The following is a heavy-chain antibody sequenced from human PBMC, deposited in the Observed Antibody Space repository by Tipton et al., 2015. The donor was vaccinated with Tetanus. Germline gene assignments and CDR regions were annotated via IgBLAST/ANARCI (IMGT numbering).Heavy chain of an antibody. CDR3: AKDNGGYSSNWRYGMDV. Sequence: VQLVQSGGGLVQPGRSLRLSCAASGFTFDDYAMHWVRQAPGKGLEWVSGISWNSGSIGYADSVKGRFTISRDNAKNSLYLQMNSLRVEDTALYYCAKDNGGYSSNWRYGMDVWGQGTTVTVSS. D-gene: IGHD6-13*01. CDR1: GFTFDDYA. J-gene: IGHJ6*02. CDR2: ISWNSGSI. V-gene: IGHV3-9*01.